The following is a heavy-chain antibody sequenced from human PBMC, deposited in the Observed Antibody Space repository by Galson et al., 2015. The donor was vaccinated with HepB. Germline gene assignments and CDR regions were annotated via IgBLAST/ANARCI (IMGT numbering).Heavy chain of an antibody. CDR2: IRKKVNNYAT. J-gene: IGHJ4*02. CDR1: GFIFSESA. CDR3: RRTGFYDGGGDY. D-gene: IGHD2/OR15-2a*01. V-gene: IGHV3-73*01. Sequence: SLRLSCAGSGFIFSESAIHWVRQASGKGLEWVGRIRKKVNNYATTYAESVKGRFTISRDDSQNTAYLQMNSLKTDDTAVYYCRRTGFYDGGGDYWGQGTLVTVSS.